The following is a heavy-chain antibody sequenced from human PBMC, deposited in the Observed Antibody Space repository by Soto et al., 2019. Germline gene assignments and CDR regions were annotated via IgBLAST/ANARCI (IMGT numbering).Heavy chain of an antibody. D-gene: IGHD3-10*01. CDR3: ARVGSALDY. CDR2: INAYSGDT. CDR1: GYTFTNYY. J-gene: IGHJ4*02. V-gene: IGHV1-18*04. Sequence: ASVKVSCKTSGYTFTNYYMHWVRQAPGQGLEWMGLINAYSGDTNYAQRLQGRVTMTTDTSTSTAYMEVRSLRSDDTAVYYCARVGSALDYWGQGTLVTVSS.